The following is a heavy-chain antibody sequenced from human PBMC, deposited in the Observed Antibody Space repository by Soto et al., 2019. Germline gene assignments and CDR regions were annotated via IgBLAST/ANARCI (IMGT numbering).Heavy chain of an antibody. Sequence: SVKVSCKASGYTFTSYAISWVRQAPGQGLEWMGGIIPIFGTANYAQKFQGRVTITADESTSTAYMELSSLRSEDTAVYYCARVRQSGTGWFDPWGQGTLVTVSS. CDR2: IIPIFGTA. V-gene: IGHV1-69*13. J-gene: IGHJ5*02. CDR3: ARVRQSGTGWFDP. CDR1: GYTFTSYA. D-gene: IGHD2-8*02.